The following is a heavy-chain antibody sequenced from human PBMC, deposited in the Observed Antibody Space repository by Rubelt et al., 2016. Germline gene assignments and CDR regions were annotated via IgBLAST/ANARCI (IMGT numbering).Heavy chain of an antibody. V-gene: IGHV1-69*01. CDR1: GGTFRSYA. D-gene: IGHD6-13*01. Sequence: QVQLVQSGAEVKKPGSSVKVSCKASGGTFRSYAISWVRQAPGQGLEWMGGIIPIFGTATSAQKFQGRVTIIADESTSTSYRELSSMRSEDTAVNYWARSQQLSTLDDCGEGT. CDR3: ARSQQLSTLDD. CDR2: IIPIFGTA. J-gene: IGHJ4*02.